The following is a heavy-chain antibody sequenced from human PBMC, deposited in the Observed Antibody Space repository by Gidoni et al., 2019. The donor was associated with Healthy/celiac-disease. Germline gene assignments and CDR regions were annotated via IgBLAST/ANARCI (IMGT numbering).Heavy chain of an antibody. Sequence: QLQLQESGSGLVKPSQTLSLTCAVSGGSISSGGYSWRWIRQPPGKGLEWIGYIYHSGSTYYNPSLKSRVTISVDRSKNQFSLKLSSVTAADTAVYYCARSYDFWSGYYGYWGQGTLVTVSS. CDR2: IYHSGST. V-gene: IGHV4-30-2*01. CDR1: GGSISSGGYS. J-gene: IGHJ4*02. D-gene: IGHD3-3*01. CDR3: ARSYDFWSGYYGY.